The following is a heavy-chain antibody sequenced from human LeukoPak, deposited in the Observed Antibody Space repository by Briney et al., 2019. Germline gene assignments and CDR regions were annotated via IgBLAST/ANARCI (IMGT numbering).Heavy chain of an antibody. D-gene: IGHD6-19*01. J-gene: IGHJ4*02. Sequence: GASVKVSCKASGGTFSSYAISWVRQAPGQGLEWMGRIIPILGIANYAQKFQGRVTITADKSTSTAYMELSSLRSEDTAVYYCATRSGWPYFDYWGQGTLVTVSS. CDR2: IIPILGIA. CDR1: GGTFSSYA. CDR3: ATRSGWPYFDY. V-gene: IGHV1-69*04.